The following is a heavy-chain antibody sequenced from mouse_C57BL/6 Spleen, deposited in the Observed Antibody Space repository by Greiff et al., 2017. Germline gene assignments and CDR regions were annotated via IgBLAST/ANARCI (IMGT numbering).Heavy chain of an antibody. D-gene: IGHD2-3*01. J-gene: IGHJ3*01. Sequence: QVQLQQSGAELARPGASVTLSCKASGYTFTDYEMHWVKQTPVHGLEWIGAIDPETGGTAYNQKFKGKAILTAGKSSSTAYMELRILTSEDSAVYYCTRGDDGYYPAWLAYWGQGTLVTVSA. CDR1: GYTFTDYE. CDR3: TRGDDGYYPAWLAY. CDR2: IDPETGGT. V-gene: IGHV1-15*01.